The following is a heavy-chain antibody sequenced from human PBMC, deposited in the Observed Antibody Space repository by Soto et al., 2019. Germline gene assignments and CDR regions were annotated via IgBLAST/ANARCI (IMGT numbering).Heavy chain of an antibody. CDR3: ARLSDYSNPLYYYYGMDV. CDR1: GGSISSSSYY. D-gene: IGHD4-4*01. Sequence: SETLSLTCTVSGGSISSSSYYWGWIRQPPGKGLEWIGSIYYSGSTYYNPSLKSRVTISVDTSKNQLSLKLSSVTAAETAVYNCARLSDYSNPLYYYYGMDVWGQGTTVTVSS. J-gene: IGHJ6*02. CDR2: IYYSGST. V-gene: IGHV4-39*01.